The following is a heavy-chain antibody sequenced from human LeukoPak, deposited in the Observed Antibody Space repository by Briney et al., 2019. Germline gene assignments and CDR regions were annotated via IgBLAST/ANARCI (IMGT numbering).Heavy chain of an antibody. CDR2: INEDGSEK. D-gene: IGHD5-12*01. CDR3: ARRSHSGYDAHFDY. V-gene: IGHV3-7*04. J-gene: IGHJ4*02. CDR1: GFTFRGYR. Sequence: GGSLRLSCTASGFTFRGYRMSWVRQAPGKGLEWVANINEDGSEKSYVDSVKGRFTVSRDNAENSLYLQMNSLRAEDTALYYCARRSHSGYDAHFDYWGQGALVTVSS.